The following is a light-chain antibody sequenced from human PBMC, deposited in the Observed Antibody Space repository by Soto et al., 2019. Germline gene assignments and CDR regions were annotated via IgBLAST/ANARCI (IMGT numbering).Light chain of an antibody. CDR2: YDS. CDR3: QVWDNTSDHVV. V-gene: IGLV3-21*04. CDR1: NIGSKS. J-gene: IGLJ2*01. Sequence: SYELTQPPSVSVAPGKTARITCGGNNIGSKSVHWYQQKPSQAPVLVIYYDSDRPSGIPERFSGSNSGNTATLTISRVEAGDEADYYCQVWDNTSDHVVFGGGTKVPVL.